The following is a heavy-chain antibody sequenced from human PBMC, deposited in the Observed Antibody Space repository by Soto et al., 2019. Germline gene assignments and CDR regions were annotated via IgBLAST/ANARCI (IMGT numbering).Heavy chain of an antibody. Sequence: QVRLVQSGAEVKEPGASVRVSCKASGYTFTNYNFNWVRQAPGQGLEWMGWINTYNGDTNYAQKLQGRVTMTTDTSTSTVYMELRGLRSDDTAVYYCARTPWAAAGYWGQGTRVTVSS. CDR3: ARTPWAAAGY. D-gene: IGHD6-13*01. CDR1: GYTFTNYN. CDR2: INTYNGDT. J-gene: IGHJ4*02. V-gene: IGHV1-18*04.